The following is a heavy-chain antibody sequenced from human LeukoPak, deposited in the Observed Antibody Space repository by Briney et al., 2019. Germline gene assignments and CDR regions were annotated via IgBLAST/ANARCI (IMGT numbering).Heavy chain of an antibody. D-gene: IGHD3-10*01. V-gene: IGHV3-23*01. CDR2: ISGSGGST. J-gene: IGHJ3*02. CDR3: ARAPYYRDAFDI. CDR1: GFTFSSYA. Sequence: GGSLRLSCAASGFTFSSYAMSWVRQAPGKGLEWVSAISGSGGSTYYADSVKGRFTISRDNAKNSLYLQMNSLRAEDTAVYYCARAPYYRDAFDIWGQGTMVTVSS.